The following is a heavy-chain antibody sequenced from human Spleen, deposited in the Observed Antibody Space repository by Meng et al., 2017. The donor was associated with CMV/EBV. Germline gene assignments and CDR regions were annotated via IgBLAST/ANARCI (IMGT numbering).Heavy chain of an antibody. CDR3: ARNSQRSTTSTFDP. D-gene: IGHD2-2*01. CDR2: INPYNGHA. CDR1: GYKFTNYC. V-gene: IGHV1-18*01. J-gene: IGHJ5*02. Sequence: ASGYKFTNYCLTLVRQAPGQGLEWMGWINPYNGHAYYAQNFQGRITMTTDTSTSTAYMDLRSLKSDDSAVYYCARNSQRSTTSTFDPWGQGTLVTVSS.